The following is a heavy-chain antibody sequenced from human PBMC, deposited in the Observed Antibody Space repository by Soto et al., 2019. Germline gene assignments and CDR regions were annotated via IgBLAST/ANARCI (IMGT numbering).Heavy chain of an antibody. CDR2: IIPILGIA. CDR3: ARGHDYGDYGAFDI. J-gene: IGHJ3*02. CDR1: GGTFNSYT. Sequence: QVQLVQSGAEVKKPGSSVKVSCKASGGTFNSYTISWVRQAPGQGLEWMGRIIPILGIANYAQKFQGRVTITADKSTSTAYMELSSLRSEDTAVYYCARGHDYGDYGAFDIWGQGTMVTVSS. D-gene: IGHD4-17*01. V-gene: IGHV1-69*02.